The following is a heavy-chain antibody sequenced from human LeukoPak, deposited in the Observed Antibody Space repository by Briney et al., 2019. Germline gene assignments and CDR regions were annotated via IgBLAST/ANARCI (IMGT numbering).Heavy chain of an antibody. J-gene: IGHJ3*02. CDR2: IWYDGSNR. CDR1: AFSFSSYG. CDR3: ARRADDAFDI. Sequence: PGGSLRLSCAASAFSFSSYGMHWVRQARGKGLEWVALIWYDGSNRYYVDSVKGRFTISRDNSKNTLYLQMNSLRAEDTALYYCARRADDAFDIWGQGTMGTVSS. V-gene: IGHV3-33*01.